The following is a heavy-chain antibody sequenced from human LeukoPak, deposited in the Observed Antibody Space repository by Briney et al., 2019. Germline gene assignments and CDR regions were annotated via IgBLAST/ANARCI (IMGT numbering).Heavy chain of an antibody. V-gene: IGHV3-48*01. D-gene: IGHD3-3*01. CDR2: FSSSTGTI. CDR1: GFTFSDYG. CDR3: ARGGGVDY. J-gene: IGHJ4*02. Sequence: PGGSLRLSCAASGFTFSDYGMTWVRQAPGKGLEWLSYFSSSTGTIYYADSVKGRFTISRDNAKNSLYLQMNSLRAEDTAIYYCARGGGVDYWGQGTLVTVSS.